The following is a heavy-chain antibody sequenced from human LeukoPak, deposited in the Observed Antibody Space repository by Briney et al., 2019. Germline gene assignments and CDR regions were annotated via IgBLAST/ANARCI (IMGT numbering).Heavy chain of an antibody. CDR1: GGSISGYY. V-gene: IGHV4-59*12. Sequence: SETLSLTCTVSGGSISGYYWSWIRQPPGKGLEWIGFIHDSGNTYYNASLKSRVTISVDTSKNQFSLRLTTVTAADTAVYYCARRGGLTIFGVVMEYYFDYWGQGTLVTVSS. CDR2: IHDSGNT. CDR3: ARRGGLTIFGVVMEYYFDY. D-gene: IGHD3-3*01. J-gene: IGHJ4*02.